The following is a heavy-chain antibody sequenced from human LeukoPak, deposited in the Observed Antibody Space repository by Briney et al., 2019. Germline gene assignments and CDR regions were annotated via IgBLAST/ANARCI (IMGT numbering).Heavy chain of an antibody. CDR1: GFTFSRYA. J-gene: IGHJ4*02. D-gene: IGHD4-17*01. CDR2: ISGSGGST. CDR3: AKRAYGDYVGLYYFDY. V-gene: IGHV3-23*01. Sequence: GGSLRLSCAASGFTFSRYAMSWVRQAPGKELEWVSAISGSGGSTYYADSVKGRFTISRDNSKNTLYLQMNSLRAEDTAVYYCAKRAYGDYVGLYYFDYWGQGTLVTVSS.